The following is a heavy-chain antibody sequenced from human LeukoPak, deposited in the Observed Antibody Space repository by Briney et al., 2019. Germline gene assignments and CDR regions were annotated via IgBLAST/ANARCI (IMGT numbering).Heavy chain of an antibody. Sequence: GSLRLSCAASGFTFSDYYMSWIRQPPGKGLEWIGSIYYSGSTYYNPSLKSRVTISVDTSKNQFSLKLSSVTAADTAVYYCARHDQYCTNGVCYSWFDPWGQGTLVTVSS. CDR1: GFTFSDYY. V-gene: IGHV4-39*01. D-gene: IGHD2-8*01. CDR3: ARHDQYCTNGVCYSWFDP. CDR2: IYYSGST. J-gene: IGHJ5*02.